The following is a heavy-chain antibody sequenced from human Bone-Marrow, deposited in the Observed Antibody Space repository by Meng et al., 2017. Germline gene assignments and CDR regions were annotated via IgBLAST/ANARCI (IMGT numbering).Heavy chain of an antibody. CDR2: INHSGST. Sequence: GSLRLSCAVYGWSFSGYYWSWIRQPPGKGLEWIGEINHSGSTNYNPSLKSRVTITIDTYKNQFSLKLSPVTAANTAVYDFARGYFSRGWYAPFYFDYWGQGTMVTVSS. CDR3: ARGYFSRGWYAPFYFDY. D-gene: IGHD6-19*01. J-gene: IGHJ4*02. V-gene: IGHV4-34*01. CDR1: GWSFSGYY.